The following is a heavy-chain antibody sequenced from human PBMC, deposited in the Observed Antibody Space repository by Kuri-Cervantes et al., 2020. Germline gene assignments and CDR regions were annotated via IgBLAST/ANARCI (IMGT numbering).Heavy chain of an antibody. CDR1: GGTFSSYA. J-gene: IGHJ6*02. V-gene: IGHV3-21*01. CDR2: ISSSSSYI. CDR3: ARDMTHPMATIIAYYYYGLDV. Sequence: SCKASGGTFSSYAISWVRQAPGKGLEWVSSISSSSSYIYYADSVKGRFTISRDNAKNSLYLQMSSLRAEDTAVYYCARDMTHPMATIIAYYYYGLDVWGQGTTVTVSS. D-gene: IGHD5-24*01.